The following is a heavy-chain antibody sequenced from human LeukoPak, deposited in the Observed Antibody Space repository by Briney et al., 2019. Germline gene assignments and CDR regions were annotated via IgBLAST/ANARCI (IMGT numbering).Heavy chain of an antibody. Sequence: GGSLRLSCAASGFTFSSYWMSWVRQAPGKGLEWVANIKQDGSVEYYVVSVKGRFTISRDNSKNSLYLQMHSLRIDDTALYYCATDAAPLAAAGSWWLDPWGQGTLVTVSS. CDR3: ATDAAPLAAAGSWWLDP. J-gene: IGHJ5*02. CDR2: IKQDGSVE. D-gene: IGHD6-13*01. CDR1: GFTFSSYW. V-gene: IGHV3-7*05.